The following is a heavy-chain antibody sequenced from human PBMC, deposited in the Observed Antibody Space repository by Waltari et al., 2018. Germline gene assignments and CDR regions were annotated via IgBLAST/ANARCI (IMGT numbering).Heavy chain of an antibody. Sequence: HVQLQESGPGLVKPSETLSLTCSVPGDFPADAHWTWIRQAPGKGLEWLAYLRNTGRTKCTPSLESRVTISADTSKKQFSLRLTSVTAADTAVYYCARLPAKYYDSLGWGFFDQWGQGILVTVSS. CDR2: LRNTGRT. J-gene: IGHJ4*02. D-gene: IGHD3-22*01. V-gene: IGHV4-59*08. CDR1: GDFPADAH. CDR3: ARLPAKYYDSLGWGFFDQ.